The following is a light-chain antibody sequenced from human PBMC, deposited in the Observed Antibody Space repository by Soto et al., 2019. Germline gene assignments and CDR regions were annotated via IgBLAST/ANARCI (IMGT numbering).Light chain of an antibody. CDR2: AAS. J-gene: IGKJ1*01. CDR1: QGIRDD. V-gene: IGKV1-6*01. Sequence: AIQMTQSPSSLSASVGDRVTITCRASQGIRDDLGWYQQKPGQAPKLLIYAASSLQTGVPSRFSGSGSGTDFTLTISSLQPEDFASYYCLQDYNYPRTFGQGTKVDI. CDR3: LQDYNYPRT.